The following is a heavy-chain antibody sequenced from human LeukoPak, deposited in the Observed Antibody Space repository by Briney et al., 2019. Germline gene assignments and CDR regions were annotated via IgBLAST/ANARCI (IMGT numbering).Heavy chain of an antibody. Sequence: PSETLSLTCTVSGGSISSYYWSWIRQPPGKGLEWMGYIYYSGSTNYNPSLKSRVTISVDTSKNQFSLKLSSVTAADTAVYYCARHRGIVYSYGSIIDYWGQGTLVTVSS. J-gene: IGHJ4*02. CDR2: IYYSGST. D-gene: IGHD5-18*01. CDR3: ARHRGIVYSYGSIIDY. CDR1: GGSISSYY. V-gene: IGHV4-59*08.